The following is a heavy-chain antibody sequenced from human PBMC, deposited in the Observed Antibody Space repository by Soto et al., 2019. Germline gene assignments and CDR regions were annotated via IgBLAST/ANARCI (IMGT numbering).Heavy chain of an antibody. Sequence: GASVKVSCKASGYTFTGYYMHWVRQAPGQGLEWMGWINPNSGGTNYAQKFQGWVTMTRDTSTSTAYMELSRLRSEDTAVYYCARPWDAVGASPPEAFDIWGQGTMVTVSS. CDR3: ARPWDAVGASPPEAFDI. D-gene: IGHD1-26*01. CDR1: GYTFTGYY. J-gene: IGHJ3*02. V-gene: IGHV1-2*04. CDR2: INPNSGGT.